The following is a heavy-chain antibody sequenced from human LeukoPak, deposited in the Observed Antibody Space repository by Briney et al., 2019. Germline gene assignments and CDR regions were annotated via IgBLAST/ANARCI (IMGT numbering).Heavy chain of an antibody. V-gene: IGHV3-48*03. Sequence: QPGGSLRLSCAASGFTFSSYEMNWVRQAPGKGLEWVSYISSSGSTIYYADSVKGRFTISRDNAKNSLYLQMNSLRAEDTAVYYCARDCIGCHGFDYWGQGTLVTVSS. D-gene: IGHD2-15*01. CDR3: ARDCIGCHGFDY. CDR1: GFTFSSYE. CDR2: ISSSGSTI. J-gene: IGHJ4*02.